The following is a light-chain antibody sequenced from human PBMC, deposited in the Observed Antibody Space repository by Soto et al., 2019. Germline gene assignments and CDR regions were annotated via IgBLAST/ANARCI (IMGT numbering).Light chain of an antibody. CDR2: DVS. CDR1: SSDVGGYNY. J-gene: IGLJ1*01. V-gene: IGLV2-14*03. Sequence: QSALTQPASVSGSPGESITISCTGTSSDVGGYNYVSWYQHHPGKAPKLMIYDVSNRPSGVSNRFSGSKSGNTASLTISGLQAEDEADYYCNSYTSTSTSDVFGTGNKLTVL. CDR3: NSYTSTSTSDV.